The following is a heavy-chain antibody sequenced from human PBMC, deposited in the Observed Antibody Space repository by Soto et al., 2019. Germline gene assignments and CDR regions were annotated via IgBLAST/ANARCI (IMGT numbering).Heavy chain of an antibody. J-gene: IGHJ4*02. CDR1: GYRVSNDG. CDR2: ISTSGKDT. D-gene: IGHD2-2*02. Sequence: HLGGSLGLSGAACGYRVSNDGMTLVHKTRGKGLEWVSVISTSGKDTFYADSVKGRFTISRDNSNNVLYLQMNRLRAEDTAIYYCAKGNLYNFFSRSDYWGQGTLVTVSS. V-gene: IGHV3-23*01. CDR3: AKGNLYNFFSRSDY.